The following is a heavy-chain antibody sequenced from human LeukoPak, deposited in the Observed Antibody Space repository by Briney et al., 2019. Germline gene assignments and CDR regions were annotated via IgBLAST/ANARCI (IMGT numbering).Heavy chain of an antibody. CDR3: ARHPPRDGSAFDY. CDR2: MYYSGTT. J-gene: IGHJ4*02. V-gene: IGHV4-39*01. Sequence: SETLSLTCTVSGGSISSGSYYWGWIRQPPGKGLEWIASMYYSGTTFYSPSLKSRVTISVDTSKNQLSLKLGSVTAADTAVYYCARHPPRDGSAFDYWGQGTLVTVSS. CDR1: GGSISSGSYY.